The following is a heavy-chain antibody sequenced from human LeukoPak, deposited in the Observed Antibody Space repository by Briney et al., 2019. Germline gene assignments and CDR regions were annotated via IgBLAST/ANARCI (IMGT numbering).Heavy chain of an antibody. Sequence: SETLSLTCTVSGGSISSYYWSGIRQPPGKGLEWIGYIYTSGSTNYNPSLKSRVTISVDTSKNQFSLKLSSVTAADTAVYYCARHSDSSGWYYFDYWGQGTLVTVSS. V-gene: IGHV4-4*09. D-gene: IGHD6-19*01. CDR3: ARHSDSSGWYYFDY. CDR2: IYTSGST. CDR1: GGSISSYY. J-gene: IGHJ4*02.